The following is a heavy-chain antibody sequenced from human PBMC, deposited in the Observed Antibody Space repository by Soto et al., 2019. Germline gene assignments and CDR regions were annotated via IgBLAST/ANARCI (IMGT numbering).Heavy chain of an antibody. D-gene: IGHD3-22*01. J-gene: IGHJ5*01. CDR2: IYYTGTT. Sequence: PSETLSLTCTVSGGSISSYYWSWIRQPPGKGLEWIGYIYYTGTTTYNPSIKSRVNIYVDSSKNQFSLNLTSVSAADTAVYYCARLGGFYQSLDSWGQGTLVTVSS. CDR3: ARLGGFYQSLDS. CDR1: GGSISSYY. V-gene: IGHV4-59*08.